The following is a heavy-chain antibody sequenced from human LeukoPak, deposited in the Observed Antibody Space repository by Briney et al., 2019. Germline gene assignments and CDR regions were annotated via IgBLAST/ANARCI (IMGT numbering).Heavy chain of an antibody. CDR1: GFTFSRYS. D-gene: IGHD6-13*01. CDR3: AKPRAAAGTGAEYFQH. V-gene: IGHV3-48*01. CDR2: ITPSGNNK. Sequence: GGSLRLSCAVSGFTFSRYSLHWVRQAPGKGLEWISYITPSGNNKYYSDSVKGRFTISRDNAKNSVYLQMDSLRAEDTAVYYCAKPRAAAGTGAEYFQHWGQGTLVTVSS. J-gene: IGHJ1*01.